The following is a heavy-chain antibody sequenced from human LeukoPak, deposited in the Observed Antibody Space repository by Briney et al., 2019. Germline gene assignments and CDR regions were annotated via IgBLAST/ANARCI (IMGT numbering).Heavy chain of an antibody. CDR3: ARVEYYYDSSGYYLFDY. J-gene: IGHJ4*02. Sequence: ASVKVSCKASGYTFTGYYMHWVRQAPGQGLEWMERINPNSGGANYAQKFQGRVTMTRDTSISTAYMELSRLRSDDTAVYYCARVEYYYDSSGYYLFDYWGQGTLVTVSS. CDR2: INPNSGGA. CDR1: GYTFTGYY. D-gene: IGHD3-22*01. V-gene: IGHV1-2*06.